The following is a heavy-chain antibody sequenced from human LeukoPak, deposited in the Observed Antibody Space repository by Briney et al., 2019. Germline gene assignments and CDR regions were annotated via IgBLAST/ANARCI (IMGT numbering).Heavy chain of an antibody. V-gene: IGHV3-48*02. J-gene: IGHJ3*02. D-gene: IGHD6-13*01. CDR1: GFTFSIYS. CDR3: ARLAAAGTGDGFDI. Sequence: GGSLRLSCAASGFTFSIYSMNWVRQAPEKGLEWVSYISSTGYTVDYADSLKGRFTISRDDAKNSLFLHMNSLRDEDTAVYYCARLAAAGTGDGFDIWGQGTMVTVSS. CDR2: ISSTGYTV.